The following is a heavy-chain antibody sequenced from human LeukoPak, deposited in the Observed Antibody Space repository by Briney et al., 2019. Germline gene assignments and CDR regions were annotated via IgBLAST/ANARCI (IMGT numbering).Heavy chain of an antibody. CDR3: ARALSSGNYF. D-gene: IGHD1-26*01. J-gene: IGHJ4*02. Sequence: VGALRLSCAASGFFVSDKAMSWGCLAPRKGLECVSLLHPTGVEFYADSVKGRFTISSDNSKNTIYLQMNTLTAEDTAVYYCARALSSGNYFGGQGTLVTVS. CDR2: LHPTGVE. V-gene: IGHV3-66*01. CDR1: GFFVSDKA.